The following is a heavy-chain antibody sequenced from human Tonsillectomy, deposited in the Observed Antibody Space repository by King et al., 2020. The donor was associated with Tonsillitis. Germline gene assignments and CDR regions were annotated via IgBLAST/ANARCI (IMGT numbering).Heavy chain of an antibody. V-gene: IGHV3-23*04. Sequence: VQLVESGGGLVQPGGSLRLSCAASGFTFSTYAMTWVRQAPGKGLEWVSAVLGSGGSTYYADSVKGRFTISRDTSKNTLYLQMNSLRAEDTAVYYCAKDLNFGYFDYWSQGTLVTVSS. CDR2: VLGSGGST. J-gene: IGHJ4*02. D-gene: IGHD2/OR15-2a*01. CDR1: GFTFSTYA. CDR3: AKDLNFGYFDY.